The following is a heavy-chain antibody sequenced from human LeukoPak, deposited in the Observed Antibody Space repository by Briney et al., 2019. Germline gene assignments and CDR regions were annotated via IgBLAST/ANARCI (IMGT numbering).Heavy chain of an antibody. CDR2: ISSSGCTI. CDR3: ARVSRGYSYGREDY. D-gene: IGHD5-18*01. Sequence: GGSLRLSCAASGFTFSDYYMSWIRQAPGKGLEWLSYISSSGCTIYYADSVKGRFTISRDNAKNSLYLQMNSLRAEDTAVYYCARVSRGYSYGREDYWGQGTLVTVSS. J-gene: IGHJ4*02. CDR1: GFTFSDYY. V-gene: IGHV3-11*01.